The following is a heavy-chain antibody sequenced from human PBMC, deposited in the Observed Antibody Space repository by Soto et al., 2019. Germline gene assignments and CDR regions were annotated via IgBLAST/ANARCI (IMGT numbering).Heavy chain of an antibody. D-gene: IGHD2-8*02. Sequence: SETLSLTCAVYGGSFSGYYWTWIRQPPGTGLEWIGEINHSGSTNYNPSLKSRGTISVDTSKNQFSLKLTSVTAADTAVYYCARDKITGLFDYWGQGTLVTVSS. V-gene: IGHV4-34*01. CDR1: GGSFSGYY. CDR2: INHSGST. J-gene: IGHJ4*02. CDR3: ARDKITGLFDY.